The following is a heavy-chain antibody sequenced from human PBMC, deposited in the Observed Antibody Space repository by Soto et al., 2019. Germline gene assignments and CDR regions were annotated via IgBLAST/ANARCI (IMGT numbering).Heavy chain of an antibody. V-gene: IGHV1-3*01. CDR3: ARDDLYCTNGVCYNFDY. Sequence: GTSVKVTCKASGYTLTSNARHWVRQAPGQRLEWMGWINAGNGNTKYSQKFQGRVTITRDTSASTAYMELSSLRSEDTAVYYCARDDLYCTNGVCYNFDYWGQGTLVTVSS. CDR1: GYTLTSNA. J-gene: IGHJ4*02. D-gene: IGHD2-8*01. CDR2: INAGNGNT.